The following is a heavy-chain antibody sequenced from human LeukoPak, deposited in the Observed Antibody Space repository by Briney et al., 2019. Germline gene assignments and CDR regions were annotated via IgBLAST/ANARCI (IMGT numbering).Heavy chain of an antibody. CDR2: IYPGDSDT. Sequence: GESLKISCQGSGYSFISYWIGWVRQMPGKGLEWMGIIYPGDSDTRYSPSFQGQVTISADKSISTAYLQWSSLKASDTAMYYCARHLGSWYKSVCGHFDYWGQGTLVTVSS. CDR3: ARHLGSWYKSVCGHFDY. V-gene: IGHV5-51*01. CDR1: GYSFISYW. J-gene: IGHJ4*02. D-gene: IGHD6-13*01.